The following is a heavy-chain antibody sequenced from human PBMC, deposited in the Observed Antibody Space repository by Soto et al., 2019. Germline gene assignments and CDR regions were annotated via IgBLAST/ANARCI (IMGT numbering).Heavy chain of an antibody. V-gene: IGHV4-31*03. CDR3: ARGHSIAEADSSGYYCDY. Sequence: SETLSLTCTVSVASISSGGYYWCWIRQHTGEGLEWIGYIYYSGSTSYNPSLKSRVTISVDTSKNQFSLKLSSVTDADTAVYYCARGHSIAEADSSGYYCDYWGQGTLVTVSS. J-gene: IGHJ4*02. D-gene: IGHD3-22*01. CDR2: IYYSGST. CDR1: VASISSGGYY.